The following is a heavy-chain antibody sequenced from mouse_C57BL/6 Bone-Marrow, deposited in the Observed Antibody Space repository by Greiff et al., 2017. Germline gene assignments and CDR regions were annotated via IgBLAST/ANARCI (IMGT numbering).Heavy chain of an antibody. CDR2: IWSDGST. CDR3: ARHYYYGSSYDAMDY. CDR1: GFSLTSYG. Sequence: QVQLKESGPGLVAPSQSLSITCTVSGFSLTSYGVHWVRQPPGKGLEWLVVIWSDGSTTYNSALKSRLSISKDNSKSQVFLKMNSLQTDDTAMYYCARHYYYGSSYDAMDYWGQGTSVTVSS. D-gene: IGHD1-1*01. V-gene: IGHV2-6-1*01. J-gene: IGHJ4*01.